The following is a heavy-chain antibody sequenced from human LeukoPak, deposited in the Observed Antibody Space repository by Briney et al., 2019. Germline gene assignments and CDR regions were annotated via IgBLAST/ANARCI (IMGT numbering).Heavy chain of an antibody. Sequence: ASVKVSCKASGGTFSSYAISWVRQAPGQGLEWMGWISAYSGNTNYAQKLQGRVTMTTDTSTSTAYMELRSLRSDDTAVYYCARVSVLRYFFDPWGQGTLVTVSS. V-gene: IGHV1-18*01. J-gene: IGHJ5*02. CDR2: ISAYSGNT. CDR1: GGTFSSYA. CDR3: ARVSVLRYFFDP. D-gene: IGHD3-9*01.